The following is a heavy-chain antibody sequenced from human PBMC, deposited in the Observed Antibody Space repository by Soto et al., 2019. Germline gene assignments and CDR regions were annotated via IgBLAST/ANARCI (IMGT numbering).Heavy chain of an antibody. V-gene: IGHV1-2*02. CDR2: INSNSAAT. CDR3: ARSPITIFGVVLRYYFEY. J-gene: IGHJ4*02. CDR1: GYTFIGYY. D-gene: IGHD3-3*01. Sequence: QVQLVQSGAELKKPGASVTVSCKASGYTFIGYYLHWVRQAPGRGLEWMGWINSNSAATKYAQNFQGRVTMTRDTSISTAYMELSSLRSDDTAMYYCARSPITIFGVVLRYYFEYWGQGSLVTVSS.